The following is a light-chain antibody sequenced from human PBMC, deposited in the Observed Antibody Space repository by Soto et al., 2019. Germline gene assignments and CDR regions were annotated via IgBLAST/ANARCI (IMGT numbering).Light chain of an antibody. V-gene: IGLV2-18*01. CDR1: SSNIGSNS. Sequence: QAVVTQPPSASGTPGQTVTISCSGSSSNIGSNSVNWFQHLPGAVPKLLIYEVNNRPWGVPDRFSGSKSGNTASLTISGLQAEDEADYYCSFYTSTYTFVFGTGTKVTVL. CDR3: SFYTSTYTFV. J-gene: IGLJ1*01. CDR2: EVN.